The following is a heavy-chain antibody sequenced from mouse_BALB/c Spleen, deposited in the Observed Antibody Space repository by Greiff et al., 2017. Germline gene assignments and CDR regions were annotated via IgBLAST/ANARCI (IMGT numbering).Heavy chain of an antibody. V-gene: IGHV2-9*02. CDR3: ARDRGKLQWFAY. Sequence: VKLMESGPGLVAPSQSLSITCTVSGFSLTSYGVHWVRQHPGKGLEWLGVIWAGGSTNYNSALMSRLSISKDNSKNQVFLKMNSLQTDYTAMYYYARDRGKLQWFAYWGQGTLVTVSA. D-gene: IGHD1-1*01. J-gene: IGHJ3*01. CDR2: IWAGGST. CDR1: GFSLTSYG.